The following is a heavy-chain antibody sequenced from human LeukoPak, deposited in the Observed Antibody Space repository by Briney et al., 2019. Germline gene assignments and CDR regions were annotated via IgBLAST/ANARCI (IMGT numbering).Heavy chain of an antibody. Sequence: KPSETLSLTCTVSGYSISSGYHWGWIRQPPGKGLEWIGSIYHSGSTYYNPSLKSRVTISVDTSKNQFSLKLSSVTAADTAVYYCARMAPYYYYYYMDVWGKGTTVTVSS. CDR3: ARMAPYYYYYYMDV. CDR1: GYSISSGYH. CDR2: IYHSGST. J-gene: IGHJ6*03. D-gene: IGHD5-24*01. V-gene: IGHV4-38-2*02.